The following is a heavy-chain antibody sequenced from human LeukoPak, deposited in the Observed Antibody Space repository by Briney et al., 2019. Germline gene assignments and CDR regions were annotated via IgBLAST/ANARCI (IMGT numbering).Heavy chain of an antibody. D-gene: IGHD1-26*01. CDR3: ARVIQSPPGMVAQYFDY. J-gene: IGHJ4*02. CDR2: IYYIEST. CDR1: GGSINSGGYY. Sequence: SQTLSLTCTVSGGSINSGGYYWSWIRQHPGKGLEWIGYIYYIESTYYNPSLKSRVTLSIDTSTNHFSLKLNSVTAAYTAVYYCARVIQSPPGMVAQYFDYWGQGALVTVSS. V-gene: IGHV4-31*03.